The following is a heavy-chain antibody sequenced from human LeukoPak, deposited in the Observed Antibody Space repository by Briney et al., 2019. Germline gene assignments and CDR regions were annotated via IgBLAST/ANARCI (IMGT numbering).Heavy chain of an antibody. CDR3: ARRVPEYYDFWSGYRLYMDV. Sequence: ASVKVSCKASGYTFTGYYMHWVRQAPGQGLEWMGWINPNSGGTNYAQKFQGRVTMTRDTSISTAYMELSRLGSDDTAVYYCARRVPEYYDFWSGYRLYMDVWGKETTVTVSS. V-gene: IGHV1-2*02. D-gene: IGHD3-3*01. J-gene: IGHJ6*03. CDR1: GYTFTGYY. CDR2: INPNSGGT.